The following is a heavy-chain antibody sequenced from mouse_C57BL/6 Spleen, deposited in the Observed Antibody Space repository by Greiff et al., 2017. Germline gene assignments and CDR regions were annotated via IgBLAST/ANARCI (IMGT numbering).Heavy chain of an antibody. CDR1: GYSFTDYY. V-gene: IGHV1-42*01. D-gene: IGHD2-1*01. CDR3: ARTGYVVYYYYAMDY. Sequence: VQLKQSGPELVKPGASVKISCTASGYSFTDYYMNWVKQRPEQSLEWIGEINPSTGGTTYDPKFKGKATLTADKSSSTAYLQLSSLTSEDTAVXYCARTGYVVYYYYAMDYWGQGTSVTVSS. J-gene: IGHJ4*01. CDR2: INPSTGGT.